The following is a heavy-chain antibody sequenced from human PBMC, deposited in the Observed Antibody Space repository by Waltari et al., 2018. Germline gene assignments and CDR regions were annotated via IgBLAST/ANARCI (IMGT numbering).Heavy chain of an antibody. J-gene: IGHJ3*02. Sequence: QVQLQESGPGLVKPSETLSLTCTVSGGSISSYYWSWIRQPPGKGLEWIGYIYYSGSTNYNPSLKSRVTISVDTSKNQFSLKLSSVTAADTAVYYCARVIQTDDAFDIWGQGTMVTVSS. CDR3: ARVIQTDDAFDI. V-gene: IGHV4-59*01. CDR2: IYYSGST. D-gene: IGHD5-18*01. CDR1: GGSISSYY.